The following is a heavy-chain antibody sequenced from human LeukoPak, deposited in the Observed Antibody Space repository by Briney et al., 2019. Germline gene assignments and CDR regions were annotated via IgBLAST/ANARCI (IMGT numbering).Heavy chain of an antibody. V-gene: IGHV4-39*01. Sequence: SETLSLTCTVSGGSISSSSYYWGWIRQSPGKGLEWIGSIYYSGSTYYNPSLKSRVTISVDTSKNQFSLKLSSVTAADTAVYYCARTYYYDSSGYYYFDYWGQGTLVTVSS. CDR1: GGSISSSSYY. J-gene: IGHJ4*02. CDR2: IYYSGST. CDR3: ARTYYYDSSGYYYFDY. D-gene: IGHD3-22*01.